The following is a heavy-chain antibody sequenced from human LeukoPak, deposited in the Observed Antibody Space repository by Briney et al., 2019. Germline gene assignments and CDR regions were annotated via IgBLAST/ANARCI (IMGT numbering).Heavy chain of an antibody. V-gene: IGHV3-9*01. CDR3: AKDRFFYDSGSKTN. Sequence: GGSLRLSCVASGFPFDDYGMFWVRQSPGKGLEWVSSISWNSGIIDYADSVKGRFTISRDNAKNSLYLQMNSLRVEDTAFYYCAKDRFFYDSGSKTNWGQGTLVTVSS. CDR1: GFPFDDYG. J-gene: IGHJ4*02. D-gene: IGHD3-22*01. CDR2: ISWNSGII.